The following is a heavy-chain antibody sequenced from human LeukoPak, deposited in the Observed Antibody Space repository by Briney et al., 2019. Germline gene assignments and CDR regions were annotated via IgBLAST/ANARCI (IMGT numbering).Heavy chain of an antibody. D-gene: IGHD2-2*03. CDR1: GGSVSGYY. J-gene: IGHJ6*02. CDR3: ARDGGLGHCSSTSCPGDGMDV. CDR2: VYYSGST. V-gene: IGHV4-59*02. Sequence: PSETLSLTCVVSGGSVSGYYWGWIRQPPGRGLEWIGYVYYSGSTNYNPSFKSRITISVDTSRNQFSLQLSSVTAADTAVYYCARDGGLGHCSSTSCPGDGMDVWGQGTTVTVSS.